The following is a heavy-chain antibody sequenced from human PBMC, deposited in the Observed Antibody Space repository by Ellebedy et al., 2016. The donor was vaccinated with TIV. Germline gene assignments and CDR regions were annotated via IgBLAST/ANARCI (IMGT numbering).Heavy chain of an antibody. V-gene: IGHV4-39*01. J-gene: IGHJ4*02. Sequence: MPSETLSLTCTVSGGSISSSSYYWGWIRQPPGKGLEWIGSIYYSGSTYYNPSLKSRVTISVDTSKNQFSLKLSSVTAADTAVYYCARRSTRWELRGGFDYWGQGTLVTVSS. CDR2: IYYSGST. CDR1: GGSISSSSYY. CDR3: ARRSTRWELRGGFDY. D-gene: IGHD1-26*01.